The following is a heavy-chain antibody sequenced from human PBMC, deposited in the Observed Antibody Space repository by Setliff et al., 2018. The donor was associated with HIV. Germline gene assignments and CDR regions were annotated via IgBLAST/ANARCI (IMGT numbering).Heavy chain of an antibody. CDR3: ARDNLYNSGSYCPNYGMDV. CDR2: ISTSGSP. CDR1: GGSISGHF. V-gene: IGHV4-4*07. Sequence: PSETLSLTCTVSGGSISGHFWSWIRQPAGKGLEWIGRISTSGSPNYNPSLKSRVTLSVDTSKHQFSLRLSSVTAADTALYYCARDNLYNSGSYCPNYGMDVWGLGTTVTVSS. J-gene: IGHJ6*02. D-gene: IGHD3-10*01.